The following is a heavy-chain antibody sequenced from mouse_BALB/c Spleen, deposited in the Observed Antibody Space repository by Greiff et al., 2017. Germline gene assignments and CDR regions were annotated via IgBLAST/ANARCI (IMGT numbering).Heavy chain of an antibody. CDR3: ARYDGYPWFAY. CDR2: ILPGSGST. V-gene: IGHV1-9*01. CDR1: GYTFSSYW. Sequence: VQLVESGAELMKPGASVKISCKATGYTFSSYWKEWVKQRPGHGLEWIGEILPGSGSTNKNEKFKGRATFTADTSSNTAYMQLSSLTSEDSAVYYCARYDGYPWFAYWGQGTLVTVSA. D-gene: IGHD2-3*01. J-gene: IGHJ3*01.